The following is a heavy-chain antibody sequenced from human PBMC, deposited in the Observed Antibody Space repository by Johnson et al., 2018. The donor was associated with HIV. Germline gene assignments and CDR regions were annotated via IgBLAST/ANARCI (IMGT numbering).Heavy chain of an antibody. CDR2: IYSGGNT. CDR1: GFTVSSNY. V-gene: IGHV3-53*01. J-gene: IGHJ3*02. CDR3: ARVGRPWLPRDAFDI. D-gene: IGHD6-19*01. Sequence: EVQLMESGGGLIQPGGSLRLSCAVSGFTVSSNYMSWVRQAPGKGLEWVSVIYSGGNTYYSDSGKGRFTISRDNSKNTLYLQMNSLRAEDTAVYFCARVGRPWLPRDAFDIWGQGTMVTVSS.